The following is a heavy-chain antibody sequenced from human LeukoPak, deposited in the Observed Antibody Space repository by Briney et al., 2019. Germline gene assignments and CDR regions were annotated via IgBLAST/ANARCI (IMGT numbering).Heavy chain of an antibody. CDR2: ISVYNGDT. V-gene: IGHV1-18*01. D-gene: IGHD3-22*01. J-gene: IGHJ4*02. Sequence: ASVKVSCRASGYTFTSYGITWVRQAPGQGLEWMGWISVYNGDTNYAQKLQGRVTMTTETSTSTAYMELRSLRSNDTAVYCCASNTGSDSSGYAYWGQGTLVTVSS. CDR1: GYTFTSYG. CDR3: ASNTGSDSSGYAY.